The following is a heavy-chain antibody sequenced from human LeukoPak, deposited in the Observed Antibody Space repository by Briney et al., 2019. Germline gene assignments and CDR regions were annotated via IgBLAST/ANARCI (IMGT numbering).Heavy chain of an antibody. Sequence: ASETLSLTCTVSGGSISSYYWSWIRQPPGKGLEWIGYIYYSGSTNYNPSLKSRVTISVDTSKNQFSLKLSSVTAADTAVCYCARSYYYDFWSGYYFDYWGQGTLVTVSS. CDR1: GGSISSYY. CDR2: IYYSGST. D-gene: IGHD3-3*01. J-gene: IGHJ4*02. CDR3: ARSYYYDFWSGYYFDY. V-gene: IGHV4-59*01.